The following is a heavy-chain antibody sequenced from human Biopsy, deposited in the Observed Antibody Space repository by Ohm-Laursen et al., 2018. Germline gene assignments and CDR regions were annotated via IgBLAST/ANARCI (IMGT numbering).Heavy chain of an antibody. CDR1: GGDINNYY. J-gene: IGHJ5*01. D-gene: IGHD3-22*01. CDR3: ARDYDTSGYYYVS. Sequence: SETLSLTCNVSGGDINNYYWSWIRQPAGKGLEWIGSIFYRGSTHYKPSLKSRVNISVDTSKNQFSLKLNSVTAADTAVYYCARDYDTSGYYYVSWGHGTLVTVSS. CDR2: IFYRGST. V-gene: IGHV4-59*05.